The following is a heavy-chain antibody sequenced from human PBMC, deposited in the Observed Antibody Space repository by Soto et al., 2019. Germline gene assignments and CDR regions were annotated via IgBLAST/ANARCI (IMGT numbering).Heavy chain of an antibody. CDR3: ARDWKQQLVGYFDY. Sequence: EVQLVESGGGLVKPWGSLRPSCAASGFTFSSYSMNWVRQAPGKGLEWVSSISSSSSYIYYADSVKGRFTISRDNAKNSLYLQMNSLRAEDTAVYYCARDWKQQLVGYFDYWGQGTLVTVSS. D-gene: IGHD6-13*01. J-gene: IGHJ4*02. V-gene: IGHV3-21*01. CDR2: ISSSSSYI. CDR1: GFTFSSYS.